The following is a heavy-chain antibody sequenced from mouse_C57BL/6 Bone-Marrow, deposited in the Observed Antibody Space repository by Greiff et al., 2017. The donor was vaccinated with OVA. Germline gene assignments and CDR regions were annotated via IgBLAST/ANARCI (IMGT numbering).Heavy chain of an antibody. CDR1: GYTFTSYW. J-gene: IGHJ1*03. CDR3: ARSPITTVVACNWYFDV. CDR2: IDPNSGGT. D-gene: IGHD1-1*01. V-gene: IGHV1-72*01. Sequence: QVQLQQPGAELVKPGASVKLSCKASGYTFTSYWMHWVKQRPGRGLEWIGRIDPNSGGTKYNEKFKSKATLTVDKPSSTAYMQLSSLTSEDSAVYYCARSPITTVVACNWYFDVWGTGTTVTVSS.